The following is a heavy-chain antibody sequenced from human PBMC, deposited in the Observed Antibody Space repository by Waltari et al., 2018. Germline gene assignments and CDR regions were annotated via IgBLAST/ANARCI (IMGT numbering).Heavy chain of an antibody. V-gene: IGHV4-34*01. CDR2: VECGGTT. D-gene: IGHD6-19*01. CDR1: GGSLSGYY. J-gene: IGHJ4*02. Sequence: QVRLQQWGAGLLKPSETLSLTCVVSGGSLSGYYWNWIRQPPGKGLEWIWEVECGGTTNTNACLKSRITVSIDTSNNQFSLNLNSATDADTAVYYCAKQVAGSGWYLGWGQGTLVSVSS. CDR3: AKQVAGSGWYLG.